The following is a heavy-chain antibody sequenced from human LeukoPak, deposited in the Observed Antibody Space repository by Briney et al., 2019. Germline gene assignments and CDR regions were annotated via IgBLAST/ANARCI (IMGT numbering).Heavy chain of an antibody. D-gene: IGHD3-22*01. Sequence: GGSLRLSCAASGFTFSSYWMHWVRQAPGKGLVWVSRINSDGSSTSYADSVKGRFTISRDNAKNSLYLQMNSLRAEDTAVYYCARDGYNYYDSSGYYYLLDYWGQGTLVTVSS. V-gene: IGHV3-74*01. J-gene: IGHJ4*02. CDR3: ARDGYNYYDSSGYYYLLDY. CDR2: INSDGSST. CDR1: GFTFSSYW.